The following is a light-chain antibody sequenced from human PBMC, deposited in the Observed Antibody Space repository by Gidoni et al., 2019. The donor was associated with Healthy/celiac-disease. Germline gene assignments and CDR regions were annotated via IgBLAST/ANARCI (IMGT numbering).Light chain of an antibody. V-gene: IGLV3-19*01. CDR3: NSRDSSGNRAV. J-gene: IGLJ7*01. Sequence: SSELTQDPAVSVALGQTVRITCPGASLRSYYASWYQQKPGQAPVLVIYGKNNRPSGIPDRFSGSSSGNTASLTITGAQAEDEADYYCNSRDSSGNRAVFGGGTQLTVL. CDR2: GKN. CDR1: SLRSYY.